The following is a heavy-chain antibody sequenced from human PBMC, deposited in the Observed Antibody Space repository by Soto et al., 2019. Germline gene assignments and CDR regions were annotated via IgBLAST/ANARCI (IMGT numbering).Heavy chain of an antibody. CDR2: ISRSSSTI. Sequence: GSLRLSCAASGFIFSDYSMNWVRQAPGKGLEWVSYISRSSSTIYYADSVKGRFTISRDNAKNSLYLQMSSLRDEDTAVYYCSRDNLDFWGQGTLVTVSS. CDR3: SRDNLDF. J-gene: IGHJ4*02. V-gene: IGHV3-48*02. CDR1: GFIFSDYS.